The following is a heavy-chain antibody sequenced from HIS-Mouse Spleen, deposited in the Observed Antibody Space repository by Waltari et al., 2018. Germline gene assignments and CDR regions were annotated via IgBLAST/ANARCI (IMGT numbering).Heavy chain of an antibody. V-gene: IGHV4-34*01. CDR2: INHSGST. CDR1: GGSFSGYY. D-gene: IGHD6-13*01. CDR3: ARALIAAFDY. Sequence: QVQLQQWGAGLLKPSETLSLTCAVYGGSFSGYYWRWIRRPPGKGLEWIGEINHSGSTNYNPSLKSRVTISVDTSKNQFSLKLSSVKAADTAVYYCARALIAAFDYWGQGTLVTVSS. J-gene: IGHJ4*02.